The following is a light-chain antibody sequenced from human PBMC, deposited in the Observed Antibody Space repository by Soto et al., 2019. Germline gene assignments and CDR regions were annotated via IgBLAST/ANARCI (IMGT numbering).Light chain of an antibody. CDR2: GVS. CDR3: QQAET. J-gene: IGKJ1*01. Sequence: EIVLTQSPGTLSLSPGERATLSCRVSQSISSSYLAWYQQKPGQAPRLLIYGVSNRATGIPDRFSGSGSGTDFTLTISRLEPEDFAVYYCQQAETFGQGTKVEIK. CDR1: QSISSSY. V-gene: IGKV3-20*01.